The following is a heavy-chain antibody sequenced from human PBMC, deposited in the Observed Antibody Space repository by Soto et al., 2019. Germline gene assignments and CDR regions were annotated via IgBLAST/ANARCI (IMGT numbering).Heavy chain of an antibody. CDR1: GFTFSSYA. CDR3: AKENPYYYDSSGYEGNYFDY. V-gene: IGHV3-23*01. D-gene: IGHD3-22*01. Sequence: EVQLLESGGGLVQPGGSLRLSCAASGFTFSSYAMSWVRQAPGKGLEWVSAIRGSGGSTYYADSVKGRFTISRDNSKNLLYLQTNSLRAQDTAVYYCAKENPYYYDSSGYEGNYFDYWGQGTLVTVSS. CDR2: IRGSGGST. J-gene: IGHJ4*02.